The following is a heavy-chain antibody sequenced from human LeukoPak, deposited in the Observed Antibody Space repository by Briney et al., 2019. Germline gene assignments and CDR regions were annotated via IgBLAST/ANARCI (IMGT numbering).Heavy chain of an antibody. D-gene: IGHD5-12*01. Sequence: PGGSLRLSCAASGFTFSSYAMSWVRQAPGKGLEWVANVQQEGSEKYYLDSVKGRFTISRDNAKNSVYLQMNRLRAEDTAVHYCATTLNVATAGYFWGQGTPVIVSS. CDR3: ATTLNVATAGYF. J-gene: IGHJ4*02. CDR1: GFTFSSYA. V-gene: IGHV3-7*01. CDR2: VQQEGSEK.